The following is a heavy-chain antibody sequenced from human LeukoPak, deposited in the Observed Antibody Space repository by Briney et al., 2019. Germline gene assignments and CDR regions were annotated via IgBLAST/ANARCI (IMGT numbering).Heavy chain of an antibody. CDR1: GFTVPYNY. D-gene: IGHD3-16*01. CDR2: IKQDGSEK. J-gene: IGHJ4*02. CDR3: ARTLSGLIDY. V-gene: IGHV3-7*01. Sequence: GGSLRLSCAASGFTVPYNYMSWVRQAPGKGLEWVANIKQDGSEKYYVDSVKGRFTISRDNAKNSLYLQMNSLRAEDTAVYYCARTLSGLIDYWGQGTLVTVSS.